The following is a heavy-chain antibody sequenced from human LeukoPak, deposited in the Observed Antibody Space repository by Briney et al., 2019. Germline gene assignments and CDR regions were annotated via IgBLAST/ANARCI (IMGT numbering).Heavy chain of an antibody. CDR1: GYTFTSYD. CDR2: ISTYNGNT. Sequence: ASVKVSCKASGYTFTSYDINWVRQAPGQGLEWMGWISTYNGNTNYAQKFQGRVTITADKSTSTAYMELSSLRSEDTAVYYCARRLRWDRVRTEKDAFDIWGQGTMVTVSS. J-gene: IGHJ3*02. D-gene: IGHD2-21*01. V-gene: IGHV1-18*01. CDR3: ARRLRWDRVRTEKDAFDI.